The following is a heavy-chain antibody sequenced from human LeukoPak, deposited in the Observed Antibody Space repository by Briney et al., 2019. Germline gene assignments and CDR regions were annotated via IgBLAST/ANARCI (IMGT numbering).Heavy chain of an antibody. CDR1: GFTFSRYS. Sequence: GGPLRLSCVASGFTFSRYSMNWVRQAPGKGLEWIAYIRSSGDTIYYADSVQGRFTISRDTAKNSLYLQMNNLRDEDTAVYYCTRDPEALDYWGQGTLVTVSS. V-gene: IGHV3-48*02. J-gene: IGHJ4*02. CDR2: IRSSGDTI. CDR3: TRDPEALDY.